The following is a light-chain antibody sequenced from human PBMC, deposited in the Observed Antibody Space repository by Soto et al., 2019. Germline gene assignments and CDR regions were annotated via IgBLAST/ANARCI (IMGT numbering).Light chain of an antibody. J-gene: IGLJ3*02. CDR2: DVS. Sequence: QSVLTQPRSVSGSPGQSVTISCTGTSSDVGAYNYVSWYQHHPGKAPKVMIYDVSERPSVVPDRFSGSKSDNKASLTISGLQAEDEADYYCCSYAGSYSWVFGGGTKLTVL. V-gene: IGLV2-11*01. CDR1: SSDVGAYNY. CDR3: CSYAGSYSWV.